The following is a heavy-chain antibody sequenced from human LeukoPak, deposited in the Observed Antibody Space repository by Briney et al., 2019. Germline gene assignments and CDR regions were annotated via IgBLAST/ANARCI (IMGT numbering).Heavy chain of an antibody. V-gene: IGHV3-48*01. CDR3: ARDKGGSYPTHFDY. Sequence: PGGSLRLSCAASGFTFSSYSMNWVRQAPGKGLEWGSYIISSSNTIYYADSVKGRFTISRDNAKNSLYLQMNSLRAEDTAVYYCARDKGGSYPTHFDYWGQGTLVTVSS. CDR2: IISSSNTI. J-gene: IGHJ4*02. D-gene: IGHD1-26*01. CDR1: GFTFSSYS.